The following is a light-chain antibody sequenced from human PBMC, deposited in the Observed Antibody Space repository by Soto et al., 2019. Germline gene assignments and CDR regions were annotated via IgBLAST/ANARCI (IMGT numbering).Light chain of an antibody. CDR3: QQSYIRFT. Sequence: DIQMTQSPSSLSAFVGDRVTITCRSSQTISSYLNWYQQKPGKAPKVLIYAASYLQTGVSSRFSGRGSGTDFTLTIDSLQPEDAATYYCQQSYIRFTFGLGTKVDIK. J-gene: IGKJ3*01. V-gene: IGKV1-39*01. CDR1: QTISSY. CDR2: AAS.